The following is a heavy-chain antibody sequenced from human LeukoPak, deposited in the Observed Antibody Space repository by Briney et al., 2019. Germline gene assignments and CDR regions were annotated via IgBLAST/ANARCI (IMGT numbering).Heavy chain of an antibody. CDR3: ARGKEVITMLRGLKPGYYFDY. D-gene: IGHD3-10*01. CDR2: IYYSGST. V-gene: IGHV4-59*01. CDR1: GGSITNYY. J-gene: IGHJ4*02. Sequence: SETLSLTCTVSGGSITNYYWSWIRQPPGKGLEWIGYIYYSGSTKYKSSLESRVTISVDTSKNQFSLKLSSVTAADTAVYYCARGKEVITMLRGLKPGYYFDYWGQGTLVTVSS.